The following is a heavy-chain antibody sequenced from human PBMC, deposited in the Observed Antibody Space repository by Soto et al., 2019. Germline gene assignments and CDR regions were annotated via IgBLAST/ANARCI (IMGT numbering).Heavy chain of an antibody. V-gene: IGHV3-23*01. D-gene: IGHD2-21*02. CDR2: VKTSGDTT. J-gene: IGHJ4*02. CDR3: TKDVTGDIGADY. CDR1: GFAFSTCV. Sequence: GGSLRLSCEASGFAFSTCVMSWVRQAPGKGLEWVSTVKTSGDTTFYADPVKGRFTASRDDSKNTLYLQMNSLRAEDTATYYCTKDVTGDIGADYWGPGTPVTVSS.